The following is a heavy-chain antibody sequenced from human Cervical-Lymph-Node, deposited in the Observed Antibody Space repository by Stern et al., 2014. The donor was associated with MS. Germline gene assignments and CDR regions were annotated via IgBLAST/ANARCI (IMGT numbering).Heavy chain of an antibody. V-gene: IGHV3-48*01. CDR2: ISSSSSTI. Sequence: EVQLVESGGGLVQPGGSLRLSCAASGFTFSGYSMNWVRQAPGTGLEWVSYISSSSSTIYYADSVKGRFTISRDNAKNSLYLQMNSLRAEDTAVYYCARDGGSGWRNFDYWGQGTLVAVSS. J-gene: IGHJ4*02. CDR1: GFTFSGYS. CDR3: ARDGGSGWRNFDY. D-gene: IGHD6-19*01.